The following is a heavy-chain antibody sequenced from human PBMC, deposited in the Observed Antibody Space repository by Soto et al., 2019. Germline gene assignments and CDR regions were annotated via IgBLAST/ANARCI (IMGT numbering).Heavy chain of an antibody. Sequence: GGSLRLSCAASGFTVSSNYMSWVRQAPGKGLEWVSVIYSGGSTYYADSVKGRFTISRDNSKNTLYLQMNSLRAEDTAVYYCGRGGPRRVHRSSWNYDYWGQGTLVTVSS. CDR2: IYSGGST. CDR3: GRGGPRRVHRSSWNYDY. V-gene: IGHV3-66*01. J-gene: IGHJ4*02. CDR1: GFTVSSNY. D-gene: IGHD6-13*01.